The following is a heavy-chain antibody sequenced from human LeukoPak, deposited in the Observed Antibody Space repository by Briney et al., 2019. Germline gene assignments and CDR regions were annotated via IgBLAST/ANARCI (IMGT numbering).Heavy chain of an antibody. V-gene: IGHV5-51*01. D-gene: IGHD1-26*01. CDR2: IYPDDSDS. CDR3: ARPQYSGDYRDDAFDI. J-gene: IGHJ3*02. Sequence: GESLKISCKGSGYSFTSYWVGWVRQMPGKGLEWMGIIYPDDSDSKYSPSFQGQVTISADKSITTAYLQWSSLKASDTAMYFCARPQYSGDYRDDAFDIWGQGTMVTVS. CDR1: GYSFTSYW.